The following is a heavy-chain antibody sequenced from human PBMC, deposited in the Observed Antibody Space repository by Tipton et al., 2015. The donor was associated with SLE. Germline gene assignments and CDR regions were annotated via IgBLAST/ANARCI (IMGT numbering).Heavy chain of an antibody. D-gene: IGHD6-6*01. J-gene: IGHJ4*02. CDR1: GFTLSRNW. V-gene: IGHV3-74*01. CDR2: INPDGTTI. Sequence: SLRLSCAASGFTLSRNWMHWVRQAPGKGLVWVSRINPDGTTINYADSVRGRITISRDDAEDTLYLQMNSLRAEDTAVYYCVREFVATRDYWGQESLVTVSS. CDR3: VREFVATRDY.